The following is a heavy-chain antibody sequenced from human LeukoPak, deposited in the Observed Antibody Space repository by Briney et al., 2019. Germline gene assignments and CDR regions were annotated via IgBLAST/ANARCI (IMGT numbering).Heavy chain of an antibody. D-gene: IGHD2-15*01. V-gene: IGHV1-46*01. J-gene: IGHJ5*02. CDR3: ARGPYCSGGSCYLDWFDP. Sequence: ASVKVSCKASGYTFTSYYMHWVRQAPGQGLEWMGIINPSGGSTSYAQKSQGRVTMTRDMSTSTVYMELSSLRSEDTAVYYCARGPYCSGGSCYLDWFDPWGQGTLVTVSS. CDR2: INPSGGST. CDR1: GYTFTSYY.